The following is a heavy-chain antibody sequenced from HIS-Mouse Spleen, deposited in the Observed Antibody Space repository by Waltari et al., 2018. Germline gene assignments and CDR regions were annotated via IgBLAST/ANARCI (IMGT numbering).Heavy chain of an antibody. Sequence: QVQLQQWGAGLLKPSETLSLTCAVYGGSFSGYYLSWIRQPPGKGLEWIGEINHSGSTNYNPSLKSRVTISVDTSKNQFSLKLSSVTAADTAVYYCARGRVIAAAGNFAFDIWGQGTMVTVSS. CDR2: INHSGST. J-gene: IGHJ3*02. CDR1: GGSFSGYY. V-gene: IGHV4-34*01. CDR3: ARGRVIAAAGNFAFDI. D-gene: IGHD6-13*01.